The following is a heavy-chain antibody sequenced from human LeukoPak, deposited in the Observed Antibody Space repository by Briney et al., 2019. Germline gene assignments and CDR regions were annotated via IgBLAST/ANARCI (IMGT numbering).Heavy chain of an antibody. J-gene: IGHJ6*03. D-gene: IGHD2-2*01. CDR2: IGSSGNI. CDR1: GFTFSSYA. Sequence: PGGSLRLSCAPSGFTFSSYAMTWVRQAPGKGLEWVSAIGSSGNIFYADSVKGRFTISRDNSKNTLFLRMDSLRAEDTAVYYCAKGTSWINPYYYMDVWGTGTTVTVSS. V-gene: IGHV3-23*01. CDR3: AKGTSWINPYYYMDV.